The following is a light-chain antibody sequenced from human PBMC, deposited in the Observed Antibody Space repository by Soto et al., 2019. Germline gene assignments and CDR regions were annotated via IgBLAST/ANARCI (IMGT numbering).Light chain of an antibody. CDR3: QQCENHPYS. J-gene: IGKJ2*03. CDR1: QSISNW. Sequence: DIRMTQSPSTLPASVGDRVTITCRASQSISNWLAWYQQKPGKAPKLLIYKASTLKDGVPSRFSGNGTGTEFTLTISGLQPEDFAAYYCQQCENHPYSFGQGTTLDIE. V-gene: IGKV1-5*03. CDR2: KAS.